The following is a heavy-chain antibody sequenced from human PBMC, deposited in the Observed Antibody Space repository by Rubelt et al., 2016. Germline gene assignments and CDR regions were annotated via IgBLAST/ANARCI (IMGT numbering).Heavy chain of an antibody. CDR2: ISTSGSTI. J-gene: IGHJ3*02. V-gene: IGHV3-48*01. D-gene: IGHD6-19*01. CDR3: ATTNLYSSGWYSPLSAFDI. CDR1: SFS. Sequence: SFSMSWVRQVPGKGLEWVSWISTSGSTIFYADSVKGRFTISRDNARDNAKSSLYLQMDSLRADDTAVYYCATTNLYSSGWYSPLSAFDIWGQGTMVTVSS.